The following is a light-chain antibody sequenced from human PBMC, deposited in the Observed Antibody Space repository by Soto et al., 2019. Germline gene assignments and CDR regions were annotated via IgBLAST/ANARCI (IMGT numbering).Light chain of an antibody. CDR1: SSDIGAFDL. CDR2: EVT. V-gene: IGLV2-14*03. J-gene: IGLJ1*01. Sequence: QSVLTQPASVSGSPGQSITISCSGTSSDIGAFDLVSWYQQHPGRAPKLIIYEVTNRLSGLSNRFSGSKSGNTASLTISGLQAEDEGDYYCTSFTPGRIYVFGSGTKVTVL. CDR3: TSFTPGRIYV.